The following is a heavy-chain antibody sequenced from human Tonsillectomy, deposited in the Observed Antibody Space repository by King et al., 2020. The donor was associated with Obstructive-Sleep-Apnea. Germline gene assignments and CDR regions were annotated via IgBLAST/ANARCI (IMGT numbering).Heavy chain of an antibody. V-gene: IGHV3-30*02. CDR3: AKDAWTHQLNPSAVWDY. CDR1: EFTFSSYG. J-gene: IGHJ4*02. D-gene: IGHD2-2*01. CDR2: IRYDGSNR. Sequence: VQLVESGGGVVQPGGSLRLSCAASEFTFSSYGLHWVRQAPGKGLEWVAFIRYDGSNRYYADSVKGRFTISRDNSKNTLYLQMNSLTAEDTAVIYCAKDAWTHQLNPSAVWDYWGQGTLVTVSS.